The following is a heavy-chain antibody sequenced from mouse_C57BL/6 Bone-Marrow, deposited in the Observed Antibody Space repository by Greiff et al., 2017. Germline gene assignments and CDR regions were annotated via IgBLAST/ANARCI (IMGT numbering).Heavy chain of an antibody. Sequence: VQLQQSGPELVKPGASVKISCKASGYAFSSSWMNWVKQRPGKGLEWIGRIYPGDGDTNYNGKFKGKATLTADKSSSTAYMQLSSLTSEDSAVYFCARSHYDYDWFAYWGQGTLVTVSA. CDR1: GYAFSSSW. D-gene: IGHD2-4*01. CDR2: IYPGDGDT. J-gene: IGHJ3*01. CDR3: ARSHYDYDWFAY. V-gene: IGHV1-82*01.